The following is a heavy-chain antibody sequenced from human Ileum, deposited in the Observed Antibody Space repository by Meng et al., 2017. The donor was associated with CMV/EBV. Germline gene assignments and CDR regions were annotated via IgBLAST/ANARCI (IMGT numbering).Heavy chain of an antibody. J-gene: IGHJ4*02. CDR3: ARVWGIAVRPLDY. D-gene: IGHD6-6*01. CDR2: IYDSGST. CDR1: GNSIRSGYYY. Sequence: QGHLQESGPGLVMPSQTLPLTFTVSGNSIRSGYYYCGWIRQTPGKGLEWIGHIYDSGSTYYTPSLQSRVTISVDTSKNPFSLKLSSVTAADTAVYYCARVWGIAVRPLDYWGQGTLVTVSS. V-gene: IGHV4-30-4*01.